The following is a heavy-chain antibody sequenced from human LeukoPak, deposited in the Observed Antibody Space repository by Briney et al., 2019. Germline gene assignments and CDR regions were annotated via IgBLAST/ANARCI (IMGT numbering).Heavy chain of an antibody. J-gene: IGHJ4*02. V-gene: IGHV3-30*03. D-gene: IGHD4/OR15-4a*01. CDR1: GFTFSTYG. Sequence: PGRSLRLSCAASGFTFSTYGMHWVRQAPGKGLEWVAVISSDGTKKYHADSVKGRLTISRDNSKNTLYLQMNSLRVEDTAVYYCARAKPFDYWGQGTLVTVSS. CDR3: ARAKPFDY. CDR2: ISSDGTKK.